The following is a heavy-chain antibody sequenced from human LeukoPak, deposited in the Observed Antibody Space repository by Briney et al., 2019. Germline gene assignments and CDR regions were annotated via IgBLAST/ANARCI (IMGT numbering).Heavy chain of an antibody. V-gene: IGHV4-59*01. Sequence: SETLSLTCTVSGGSISSYYWSWLRQPPGKGLEWIGYIYYSGSTNYNPSLKSRVTISVDTSKNQFSLKLSSVTAADTAVYYCAREVSYDSSGYYPAFDYWGQGTLVTVSS. CDR2: IYYSGST. CDR1: GGSISSYY. CDR3: AREVSYDSSGYYPAFDY. J-gene: IGHJ4*02. D-gene: IGHD3-22*01.